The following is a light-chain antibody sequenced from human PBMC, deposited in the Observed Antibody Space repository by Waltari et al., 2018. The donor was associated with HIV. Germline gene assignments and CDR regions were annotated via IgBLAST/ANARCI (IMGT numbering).Light chain of an antibody. J-gene: IGLJ3*02. Sequence: QSALTQPASASGSPGPSITLSCTGRRCYVGHFYLVSWYLQPPGKAPKLIIFDVSNRPSGLSDHFSGSKSSNTASLTISGLQPEDGAVYYCCSYTTSITFVFGGGTKLTVL. CDR1: RCYVGHFYL. CDR3: CSYTTSITFV. CDR2: DVS. V-gene: IGLV2-14*03.